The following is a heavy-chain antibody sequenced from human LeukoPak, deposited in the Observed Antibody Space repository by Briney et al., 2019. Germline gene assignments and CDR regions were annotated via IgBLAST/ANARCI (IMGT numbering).Heavy chain of an antibody. Sequence: SGTLSLTCAVSGGSINNNNWWTWVRQPPGKGLEWIGEISHSGSTNYNPSLKSRVTISIDKSKNQFSLKLNSVTAADTAVYFCARDFAYSSAWGYNWFDPWGQGTLVTVSS. CDR2: ISHSGST. CDR1: GGSINNNNW. CDR3: ARDFAYSSAWGYNWFDP. J-gene: IGHJ5*02. D-gene: IGHD6-19*01. V-gene: IGHV4-4*02.